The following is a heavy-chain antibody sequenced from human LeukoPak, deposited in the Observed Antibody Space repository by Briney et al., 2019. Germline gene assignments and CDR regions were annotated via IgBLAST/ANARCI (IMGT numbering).Heavy chain of an antibody. CDR3: ARVSWLPGYFDY. D-gene: IGHD5-12*01. Sequence: GGSLRLSCVVSGFSFGSYPMSWVRQAPGKGLEWVSVISETGDVTHYADSVKGRFTISRDNAKNSLYLQMNSLRAEDTAVYYCARVSWLPGYFDYWGQGTLVTVSS. CDR2: ISETGDVT. J-gene: IGHJ4*02. CDR1: GFSFGSYP. V-gene: IGHV3-21*04.